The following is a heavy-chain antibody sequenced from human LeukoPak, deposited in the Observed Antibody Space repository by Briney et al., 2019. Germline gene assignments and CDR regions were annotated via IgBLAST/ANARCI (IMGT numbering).Heavy chain of an antibody. J-gene: IGHJ4*02. D-gene: IGHD1-26*01. Sequence: SVKVSCMASGFTFTSSAMQWVRQARGQRLEWIGWIVVGSGNTNYAQKFQERVTITRDMSTSAAYMELSSLRSEDTAVYYCAADGRDLYSGSYSPFDYWGQGTLVTVSS. CDR3: AADGRDLYSGSYSPFDY. CDR2: IVVGSGNT. CDR1: GFTFTSSA. V-gene: IGHV1-58*02.